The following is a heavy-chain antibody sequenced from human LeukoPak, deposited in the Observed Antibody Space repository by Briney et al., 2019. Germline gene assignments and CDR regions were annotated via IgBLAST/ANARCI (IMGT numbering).Heavy chain of an antibody. CDR2: TSGSGGST. J-gene: IGHJ4*02. CDR1: GFTFGKYW. CDR3: AKYPSSGYSSDFDS. D-gene: IGHD6-13*01. Sequence: PGGSLRLSCVASGFTFGKYWMSWVRQAPGKGLEWVSATSGSGGSTYYADSVKGRFTISRDNSKNTLYLQMNSLRGEDTAVYYCAKYPSSGYSSDFDSWGQGTLVTVSS. V-gene: IGHV3-23*01.